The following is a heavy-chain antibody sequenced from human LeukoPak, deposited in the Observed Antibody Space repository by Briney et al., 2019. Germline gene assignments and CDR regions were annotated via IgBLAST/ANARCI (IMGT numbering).Heavy chain of an antibody. Sequence: PGGSLRLSCAASGFTLISYWMAWVRQAPGKGLEWVANISQDGSEMFFVDSMNGRLTISRDNAKNSLYLHINSPRSEDTAVYYCARLGPGMNFFYFDYWGQGTLVTVSS. D-gene: IGHD3-10*01. CDR3: ARLGPGMNFFYFDY. CDR1: GFTLISYW. V-gene: IGHV3-7*01. J-gene: IGHJ4*02. CDR2: ISQDGSEM.